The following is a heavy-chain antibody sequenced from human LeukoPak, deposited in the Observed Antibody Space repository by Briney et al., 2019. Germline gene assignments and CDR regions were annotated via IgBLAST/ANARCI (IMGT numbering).Heavy chain of an antibody. CDR2: IYTSGST. CDR3: ARDGRGSPYHYFDY. CDR1: GGSISSSSYS. D-gene: IGHD1-1*01. V-gene: IGHV4-61*02. Sequence: SETLSLTCTVSGGSISSSSYSWSWIRQPAGKGLEWIGRIYTSGSTNYNPSLKSRVTISVDTSKNQFSLKLSSVTAADTAVYYCARDGRGSPYHYFDYWGQGTLVTVSS. J-gene: IGHJ4*02.